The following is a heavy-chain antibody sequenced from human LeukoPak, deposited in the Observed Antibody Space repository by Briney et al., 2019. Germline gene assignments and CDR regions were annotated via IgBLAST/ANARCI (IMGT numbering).Heavy chain of an antibody. V-gene: IGHV3-20*04. CDR2: INWNGGST. D-gene: IGHD2/OR15-2a*01. J-gene: IGHJ4*02. CDR1: GFTFDDYG. CDR3: ARERTTIVSGTTIGAH. Sequence: GSLRLSCAASGFTFDDYGMSWVRQAPGKGLEWVSGINWNGGSTGYADSVKGRFTISRDNAKNSLYLQMNSLRAEDTALYYCARERTTIVSGTTIGAHWGQGTLVTVSS.